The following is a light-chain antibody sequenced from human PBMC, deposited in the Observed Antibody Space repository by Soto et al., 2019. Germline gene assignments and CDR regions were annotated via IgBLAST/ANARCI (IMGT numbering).Light chain of an antibody. CDR1: QSVNSN. CDR2: GAS. Sequence: EIVMTQSPATLSVSPGERATLSCRASQSVNSNLAWYQQKPGQPPRLLIYGASTRATGIPARFSGSGSGTEFTLTISSLQSEDFAVFYCQQYNNWPQTFGQGTKVAIK. CDR3: QQYNNWPQT. V-gene: IGKV3-15*01. J-gene: IGKJ1*01.